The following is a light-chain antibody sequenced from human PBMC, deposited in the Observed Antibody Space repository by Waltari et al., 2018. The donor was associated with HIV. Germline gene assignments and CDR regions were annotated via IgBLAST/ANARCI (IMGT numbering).Light chain of an antibody. Sequence: QSVLTQPPSVSGTPGQTVTIPCSGNTSNIATEPLYWYQQLPGPAPKLLIYRNYKRPSGVSDRFSCSKSGASASLVISGLRSEDEAHYYCVSYDSRLDERLFGGGTKLTVL. CDR1: TSNIATEP. CDR2: RNY. J-gene: IGLJ3*02. CDR3: VSYDSRLDERL. V-gene: IGLV1-47*01.